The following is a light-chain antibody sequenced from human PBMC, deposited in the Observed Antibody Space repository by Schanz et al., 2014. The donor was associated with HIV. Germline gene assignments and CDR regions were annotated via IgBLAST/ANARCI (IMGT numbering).Light chain of an antibody. V-gene: IGLV1-40*01. Sequence: QSVLTQPPSVSGAPGQRVTISCTGTRHNIGAPYDVHWYQQLPGTAPKLLIFADTKRPSGVPDRFSGSKSVNSASLAITGLQAEDEADYYCQSFDRSLGRVVFGGGTKLTVL. CDR2: ADT. CDR1: RHNIGAPYD. CDR3: QSFDRSLGRVV. J-gene: IGLJ2*01.